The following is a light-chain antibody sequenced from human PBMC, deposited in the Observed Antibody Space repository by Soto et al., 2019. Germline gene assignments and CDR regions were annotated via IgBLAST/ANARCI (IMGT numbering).Light chain of an antibody. CDR3: QQYNSWPRGT. J-gene: IGKJ3*01. CDR2: CAS. V-gene: IGKV3-15*01. Sequence: EIMMTQSPGTLSVSPGEGATLSCTASQSVNLNLAWYQQKPGQPPRLLLYCASTSATGIPGRFRGSGSGTEFNLTISSLQSDDSVVYYGQQYNSWPRGTFGPGTKVESK. CDR1: QSVNLN.